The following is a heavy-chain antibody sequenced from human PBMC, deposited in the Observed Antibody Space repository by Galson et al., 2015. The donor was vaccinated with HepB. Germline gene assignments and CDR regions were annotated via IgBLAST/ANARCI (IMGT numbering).Heavy chain of an antibody. D-gene: IGHD2-2*02. CDR2: IDPGESYT. CDR3: ARQDTFAYYYGLDV. J-gene: IGHJ6*02. Sequence: QSGAEVKKPGESLRISCKGSGYNFTTYWIYWVRQMPGKGLEWMGRIDPGESYTNYSPSFQGHVTISADKSISTAYLQWSSLKASDAAMYYCARQDTFAYYYGLDVWGQGTTVTVSS. CDR1: GYNFTTYW. V-gene: IGHV5-10-1*01.